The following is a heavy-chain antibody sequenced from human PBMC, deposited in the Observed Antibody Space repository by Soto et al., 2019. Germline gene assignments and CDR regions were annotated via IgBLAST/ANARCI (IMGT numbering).Heavy chain of an antibody. Sequence: EVQLVESGGGLVKPGGSLRLSCAASGFTFSSYSMNWVRQAPGKGLEWVSSISSSSSYIYYADSVKGRFTISRDNAKNSLYLQMNSLRSEDTAVYYCAKDPGVRGGGWFDPWGQGPLVTVTS. J-gene: IGHJ5*02. CDR1: GFTFSSYS. CDR2: ISSSSSYI. V-gene: IGHV3-21*01. D-gene: IGHD3-10*01. CDR3: AKDPGVRGGGWFDP.